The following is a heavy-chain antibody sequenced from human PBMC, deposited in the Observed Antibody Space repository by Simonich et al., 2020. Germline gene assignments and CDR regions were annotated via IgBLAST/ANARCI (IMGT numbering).Heavy chain of an antibody. CDR1: GFTFSSYS. J-gene: IGHJ3*02. CDR3: AREQARGGAFDI. CDR2: ISSCSSYI. D-gene: IGHD3-16*01. Sequence: EVQLVESGGGLVKPGGSLRLSCAASGFTFSSYSMNWVRQAPGMCLEWVSSISSCSSYIYYADSVKGRFTISRDNAKNSLYLQMNSLRAEDTAVYYCAREQARGGAFDIWGQGTMVTVSS. V-gene: IGHV3-21*01.